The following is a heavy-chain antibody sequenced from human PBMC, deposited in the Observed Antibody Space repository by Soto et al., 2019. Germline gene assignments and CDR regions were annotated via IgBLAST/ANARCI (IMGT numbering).Heavy chain of an antibody. Sequence: ASVQVSCKASGYTFTSYGISWVRQAPGQGLEWMGWISAYNGNTNYAQKLQGRVTMTTDTSTSTAYMELRSLRSDDTAVYYCARDRQEDIVVVPAAVFDYWGQGTLVTVSS. V-gene: IGHV1-18*01. J-gene: IGHJ4*02. D-gene: IGHD2-2*01. CDR1: GYTFTSYG. CDR2: ISAYNGNT. CDR3: ARDRQEDIVVVPAAVFDY.